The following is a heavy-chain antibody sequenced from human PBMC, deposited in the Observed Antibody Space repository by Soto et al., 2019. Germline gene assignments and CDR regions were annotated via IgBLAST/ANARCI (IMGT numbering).Heavy chain of an antibody. CDR2: ISYDGSQK. J-gene: IGHJ3*02. V-gene: IGHV3-30*18. Sequence: GGSLRLSCAASGFTFTTYGMHWVRQARGKGLEWVAIISYDGSQKYYADSVKGRFTISRDNSKNTLYLQMNSLTAGDTAFYYCAKATATSGGAFEIYGQGTMVTVSS. CDR1: GFTFTTYG. D-gene: IGHD1-26*01. CDR3: AKATATSGGAFEI.